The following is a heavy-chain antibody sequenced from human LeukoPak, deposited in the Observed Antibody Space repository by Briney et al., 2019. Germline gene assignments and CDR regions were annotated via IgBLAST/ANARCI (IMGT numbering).Heavy chain of an antibody. CDR2: INPNSGGT. D-gene: IGHD3-22*01. Sequence: ASVNVSCKASGYSFTGYYMHWVRQAPGQGLEWMGWINPNSGGTNYAQKLQGRVTMTTDTSTSTAYMELRSLRSDDTAVYYCARTGRDYYDSSGYYYEDYWGQGTLVTVSS. CDR1: GYSFTGYY. J-gene: IGHJ4*02. V-gene: IGHV1-2*02. CDR3: ARTGRDYYDSSGYYYEDY.